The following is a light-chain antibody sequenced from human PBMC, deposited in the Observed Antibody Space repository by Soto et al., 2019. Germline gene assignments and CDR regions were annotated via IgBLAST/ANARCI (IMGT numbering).Light chain of an antibody. Sequence: DIVMTQSPATLSVSPGERATLSCRARQSVSSNLAWYQQKPGQAPSLLIYGASSRATGIPARFSGSGSGTEFTLTISSLQSEDFAVYYCKQYNDWPPGTFGQGTKLEIK. J-gene: IGKJ2*01. CDR3: KQYNDWPPGT. CDR2: GAS. CDR1: QSVSSN. V-gene: IGKV3-15*01.